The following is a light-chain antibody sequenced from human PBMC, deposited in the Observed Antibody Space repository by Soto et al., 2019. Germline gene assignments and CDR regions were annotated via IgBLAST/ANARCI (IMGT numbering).Light chain of an antibody. CDR2: GAS. J-gene: IGKJ1*01. CDR1: QSINSN. CDR3: QQYNNWPGA. V-gene: IGKV3-15*01. Sequence: EIVMTQSPATLSVSPGERATLSCRASQSINSNLAWYQRKPGQAPRLLISGASIRATGIPARFSGSGSGTEFTLTISSLQSEDFAFYYCQQYNNWPGAFGQGTKVDIK.